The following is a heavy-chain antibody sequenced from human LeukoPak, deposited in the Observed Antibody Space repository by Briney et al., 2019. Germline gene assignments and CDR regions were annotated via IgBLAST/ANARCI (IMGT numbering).Heavy chain of an antibody. CDR1: GGSFSGYY. D-gene: IGHD6-13*01. J-gene: IGHJ6*03. V-gene: IGHV4-34*01. CDR3: ARGVEAAAVDYYYYMDV. CDR2: INHSGST. Sequence: PSETLSLTCAVYGGSFSGYYWSWIRQPPGKGLEWIGEINHSGSTNYNPSLKSRVTISVDTSKNQFSLKLSSVTAADPAVYYCARGVEAAAVDYYYYMDVWGKGTTVTVSS.